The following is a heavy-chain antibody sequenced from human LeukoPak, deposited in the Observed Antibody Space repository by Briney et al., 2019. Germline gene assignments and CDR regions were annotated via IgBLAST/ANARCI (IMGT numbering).Heavy chain of an antibody. CDR2: ISGSGGST. D-gene: IGHD1-26*01. V-gene: IGHV3-23*01. Sequence: GGSLRLSCAASGFTFSSYSMNWVRQAPGKGLEWVSAISGSGGSTYYADSVKGRFTISRDNSKNTLYLQMNSLRAEDTAVYYCAEGHKWFDYWGQGTLVTVSS. CDR3: AEGHKWFDY. CDR1: GFTFSSYS. J-gene: IGHJ4*02.